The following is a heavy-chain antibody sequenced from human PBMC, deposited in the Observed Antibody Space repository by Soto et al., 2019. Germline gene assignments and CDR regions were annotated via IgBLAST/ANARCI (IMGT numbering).Heavy chain of an antibody. D-gene: IGHD3-9*01. CDR1: EFIFSNYG. CDR2: ISYDGSNK. CDR3: AKATYHDILTGYRDLDH. Sequence: GGSLRLSCAASEFIFSNYGMHWVRQAPGKGLEWVAVISYDGSNKYYADSVKGRFTISRDNSKNTLYLQMNSLRVEDTAVYYCAKATYHDILTGYRDLDHWGQGILVTVSS. J-gene: IGHJ4*02. V-gene: IGHV3-30*18.